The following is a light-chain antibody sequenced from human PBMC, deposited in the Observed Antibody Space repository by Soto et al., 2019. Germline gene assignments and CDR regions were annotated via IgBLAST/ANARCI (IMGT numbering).Light chain of an antibody. CDR3: AAWDDTLKGLV. CDR1: SSNIGSNY. V-gene: IGLV1-47*01. Sequence: QSVLTQPPSASGTPGQRVTISCSGSSSNIGSNYVYWYQQVPGTAPRLLMYRASQRPSGVPARFSGSKSGTSASLAISGLRSEDEADYYCAAWDDTLKGLVFGGGTKLTVL. J-gene: IGLJ2*01. CDR2: RAS.